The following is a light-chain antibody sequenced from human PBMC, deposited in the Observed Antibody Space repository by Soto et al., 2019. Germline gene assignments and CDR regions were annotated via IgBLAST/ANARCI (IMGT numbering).Light chain of an antibody. CDR1: RSVNSRY. Sequence: EIVLTQSPGTLSLSPGDRATLSCRASRSVNSRYLAWYQQKPGQAPRLLIYGTSTRATGIPDTFSGSGSGTDFTLTISTPEPEAVAVDHYDQYCYSPNTFGQGTNLESK. J-gene: IGKJ2*01. V-gene: IGKV3-20*01. CDR3: DQYCYSPNT. CDR2: GTS.